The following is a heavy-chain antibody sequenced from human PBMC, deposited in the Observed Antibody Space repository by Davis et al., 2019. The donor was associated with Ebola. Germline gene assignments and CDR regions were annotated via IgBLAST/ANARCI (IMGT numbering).Heavy chain of an antibody. CDR1: GYTFTSYY. CDR2: INPSGGST. J-gene: IGHJ5*02. D-gene: IGHD3-3*01. CDR3: ARGISSDDFWSGGRSMNWFDP. Sequence: ASVKVSCKASGYTFTSYYMHWVRQAPGQGLEWMGIINPSGGSTSYAQKFQGRVTMTRDTSTSTVYMELSSLRSEDTAVYYCARGISSDDFWSGGRSMNWFDPWGQGTLVTVSS. V-gene: IGHV1-46*01.